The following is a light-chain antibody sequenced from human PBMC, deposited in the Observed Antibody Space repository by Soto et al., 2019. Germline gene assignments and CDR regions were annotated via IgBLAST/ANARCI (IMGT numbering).Light chain of an antibody. J-gene: IGKJ4*01. CDR3: QQYFTLPRT. Sequence: DTVMTQSPDSLAVSLGERATINCKSSQTLLYSLNNKNYLAWYQQRPGQPPKLLIYWASTRESGVPDRFSGSGSGKDFTLTISSLQAEDVAVYYCQQYFTLPRTFGGGTKVEI. CDR1: QTLLYSLNNKNY. V-gene: IGKV4-1*01. CDR2: WAS.